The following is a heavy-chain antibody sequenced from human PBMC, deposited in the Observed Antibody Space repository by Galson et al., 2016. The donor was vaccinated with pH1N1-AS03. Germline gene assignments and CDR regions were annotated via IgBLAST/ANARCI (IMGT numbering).Heavy chain of an antibody. CDR1: GYTFNNKW. D-gene: IGHD1-1*01. V-gene: IGHV5-51*01. CDR3: ARHGANWNDLDPTRQGGDWYFDL. Sequence: QSGAEVTKPGESLKISCKGSGYTFNNKWIAWVRQMPGKGLEWMGIVHPGDSQTKYSPSFQGRVSISVDKSINTAYLQWGSRRASDPAMYVCARHGANWNDLDPTRQGGDWYFDLWGRGTLVTVSS. CDR2: VHPGDSQT. J-gene: IGHJ2*01.